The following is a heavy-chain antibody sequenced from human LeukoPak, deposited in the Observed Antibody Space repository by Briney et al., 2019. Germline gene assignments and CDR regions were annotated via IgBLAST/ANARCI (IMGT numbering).Heavy chain of an antibody. J-gene: IGHJ4*02. V-gene: IGHV5-51*01. CDR3: ARPTLYCTNGVCYPSNFDY. D-gene: IGHD2-8*01. CDR2: IYPSDSDT. Sequence: ESLKISCKGSGYSFTSYWIGWVRQMPGKGLEWMGIIYPSDSDTRYSPSFQGQVTISADKSISTAYLQWSSLKASDTAMYYCARPTLYCTNGVCYPSNFDYWGQGTLVTVSS. CDR1: GYSFTSYW.